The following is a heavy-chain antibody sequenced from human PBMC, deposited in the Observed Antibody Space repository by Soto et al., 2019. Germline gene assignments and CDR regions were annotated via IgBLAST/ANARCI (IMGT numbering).Heavy chain of an antibody. CDR2: ITAYNGNT. D-gene: IGHD6-19*01. Sequence: QVQLVQSGVEVKKPGASVKVSCKASGYTFTSYGISWVRQAPGQGLEWMGWITAYNGNTNYAQKLQGRVNMTTDTSTSTANMEMRSLRSDDTTVYYCARDRAVAGLPNSLKSYYFDYWGQGTLVTVSS. CDR3: ARDRAVAGLPNSLKSYYFDY. CDR1: GYTFTSYG. J-gene: IGHJ4*02. V-gene: IGHV1-18*01.